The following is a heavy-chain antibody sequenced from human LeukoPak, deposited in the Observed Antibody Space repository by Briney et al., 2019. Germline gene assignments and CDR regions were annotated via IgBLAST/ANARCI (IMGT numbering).Heavy chain of an antibody. Sequence: GRSLRLACAASGFSFSDFGMHWVRQAPGKGLEWVAMIRYDGSKEYYMESVKGRFTISRDNSKNTLYLQMNSLRAEDTAVYYCVKEGITIFGVVESHFNYWGQGTLVTVSS. CDR3: VKEGITIFGVVESHFNY. V-gene: IGHV3-30*02. J-gene: IGHJ4*02. CDR2: IRYDGSKE. D-gene: IGHD3-3*01. CDR1: GFSFSDFG.